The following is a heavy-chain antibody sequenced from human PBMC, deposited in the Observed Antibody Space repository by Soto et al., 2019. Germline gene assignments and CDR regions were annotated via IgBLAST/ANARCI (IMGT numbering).Heavy chain of an antibody. J-gene: IGHJ4*02. CDR1: GXTFSSYG. CDR2: IRGSGGTT. CDR3: ARDAGWLAQY. V-gene: IGHV3-23*01. Sequence: GSLRLSCAASGXTFSSYGMNWVRQAPGKGLEWVSAIRGSGGTTYYADSVKGGFSISRDNSTSTLYLQMNSLRAEDTAVYYCARDAGWLAQYWGRGTLVTVSS. D-gene: IGHD6-19*01.